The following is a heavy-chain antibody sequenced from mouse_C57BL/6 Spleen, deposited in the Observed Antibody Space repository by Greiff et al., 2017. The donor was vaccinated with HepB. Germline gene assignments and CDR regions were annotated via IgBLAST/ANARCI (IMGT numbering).Heavy chain of an antibody. CDR3: ARPHYSSTWDVDV. CDR1: GFTFSDYG. Sequence: EVKLMESGGGLVKPGGSLKLSCAASGFTFSDYGMHWVRQSPEKGLEWVAYISSGSSTIYYADTVKGRFTISRDNAKNTLFLQMNSLRSEDTAMYYCARPHYSSTWDVDVWGTGTTVTVSS. D-gene: IGHD1-1*01. CDR2: ISSGSSTI. V-gene: IGHV5-17*01. J-gene: IGHJ1*03.